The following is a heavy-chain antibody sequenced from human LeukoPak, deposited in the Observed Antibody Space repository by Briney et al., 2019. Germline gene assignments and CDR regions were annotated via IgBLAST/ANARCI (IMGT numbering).Heavy chain of an antibody. J-gene: IGHJ4*02. CDR3: ARVGPYSSSWYSYYFDY. CDR1: GYTFTGYY. D-gene: IGHD6-13*01. Sequence: ASVKVSCKASGYTFTGYYMHWVRQAPGQGLEWMGWINPNSGGTNYAQKFQGRVTMTRDTSISTAYMELSRLRSDDTAVYYCARVGPYSSSWYSYYFDYWGQGTLVTLSS. V-gene: IGHV1-2*02. CDR2: INPNSGGT.